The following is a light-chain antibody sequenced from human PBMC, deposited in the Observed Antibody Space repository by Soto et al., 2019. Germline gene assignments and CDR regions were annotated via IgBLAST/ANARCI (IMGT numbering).Light chain of an antibody. CDR1: QSVTNNY. Sequence: EIVLTQAPGTLSLSPGERATLSCRASQSVTNNYLAWYQQKPGQAPRLLIYGASSRATGIPDKFSGSGSGTDFTLIISSLEPEDFAVYYCQQYAESPITFGPGAKVDI. CDR3: QQYAESPIT. J-gene: IGKJ3*01. CDR2: GAS. V-gene: IGKV3-20*01.